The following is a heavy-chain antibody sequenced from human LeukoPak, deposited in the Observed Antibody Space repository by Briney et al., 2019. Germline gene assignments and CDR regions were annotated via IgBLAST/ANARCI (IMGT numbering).Heavy chain of an antibody. CDR3: ARLYSSGWYGRAFDI. CDR1: GGSFSAYY. V-gene: IGHV4-34*01. J-gene: IGHJ3*02. D-gene: IGHD6-19*01. CDR2: LNHSGST. Sequence: PSETLSLTCAVYGGSFSAYYWSWIRQPPGKGLEWIGELNHSGSTNYNPSLKSRVTISVDTSKNQFSLKLSSVTAADTAVYYCARLYSSGWYGRAFDIWGQGTMVTVSS.